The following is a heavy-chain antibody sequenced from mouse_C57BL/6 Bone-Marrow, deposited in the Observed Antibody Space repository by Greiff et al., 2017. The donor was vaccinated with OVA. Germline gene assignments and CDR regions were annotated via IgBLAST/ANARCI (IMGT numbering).Heavy chain of an antibody. CDR1: GYTFTDYY. CDR3: ARKGYYDWFAY. CDR2: IYPGSGNT. J-gene: IGHJ3*01. Sequence: QVQLKQSGAELVRPGASVKLSCKASGYTFTDYYINWVKQRPGQGLEWIARIYPGSGNTYYNEKFKGKATLTAEKSSSTAYMQLSSLTSEDSAVYFCARKGYYDWFAYWGQGTLVTVSA. D-gene: IGHD2-3*01. V-gene: IGHV1-76*01.